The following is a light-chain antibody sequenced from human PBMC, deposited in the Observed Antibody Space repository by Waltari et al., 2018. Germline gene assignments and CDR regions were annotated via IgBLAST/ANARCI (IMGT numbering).Light chain of an antibody. Sequence: EVEMTQSPLTLPVTLGQPASISCRSTQSLVHTDGSTYVSWYHQRPGQSPRRLIHQVSKRDSGVPDRFSGSGSGTDFTLDISRVEAEDLGFYYCMQAKFWPWTFGQGTEVEIK. CDR2: QVS. CDR3: MQAKFWPWT. CDR1: QSLVHTDGSTY. J-gene: IGKJ1*01. V-gene: IGKV2-30*02.